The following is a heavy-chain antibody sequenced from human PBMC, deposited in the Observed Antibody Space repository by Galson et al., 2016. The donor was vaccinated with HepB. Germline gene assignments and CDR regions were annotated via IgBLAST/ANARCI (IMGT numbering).Heavy chain of an antibody. J-gene: IGHJ3*01. CDR3: ARVTSFVRDIGTLDL. D-gene: IGHD2/OR15-2a*01. CDR2: IRKEANGYTT. V-gene: IGHV3-72*01. Sequence: SLRLSCAASGFTFSDHYMDWVRQAPGKGLEWVGRIRKEANGYTTEYGASVKGRFSVSRDDSKDTLYLQMNSLKSEDTAVYYCARVTSFVRDIGTLDLWGHVTFVSVSS. CDR1: GFTFSDHY.